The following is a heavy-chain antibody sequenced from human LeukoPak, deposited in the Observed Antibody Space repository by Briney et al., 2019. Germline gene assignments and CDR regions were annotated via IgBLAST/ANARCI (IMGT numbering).Heavy chain of an antibody. Sequence: GGSLRLSCAASGFTFSTYAMNWVRQAPGKGLEWVSTIINSGGSTYYADSVKGRFTISRDNSKNTLYLQMNSLRAEDTAVYYCAKDIYGVYGGLDYWGQGILVTVSS. D-gene: IGHD4-17*01. CDR2: IINSGGST. J-gene: IGHJ4*02. CDR3: AKDIYGVYGGLDY. CDR1: GFTFSTYA. V-gene: IGHV3-23*01.